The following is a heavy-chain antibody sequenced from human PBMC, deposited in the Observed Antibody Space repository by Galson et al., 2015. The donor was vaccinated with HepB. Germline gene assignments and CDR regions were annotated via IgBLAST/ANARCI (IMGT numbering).Heavy chain of an antibody. CDR3: AREGFSGYDYAGFYFYGMDV. D-gene: IGHD5-12*01. CDR2: TSANNGHT. J-gene: IGHJ6*02. Sequence: SVKVSCKASGYTFTSYGISWVRQAPGQGLEWMGWTSANNGHTNYAQKVHNRVTMTTDTSTSTAYMELRSLRSDDTAVYYCAREGFSGYDYAGFYFYGMDVWGQGTTVTV. V-gene: IGHV1-18*01. CDR1: GYTFTSYG.